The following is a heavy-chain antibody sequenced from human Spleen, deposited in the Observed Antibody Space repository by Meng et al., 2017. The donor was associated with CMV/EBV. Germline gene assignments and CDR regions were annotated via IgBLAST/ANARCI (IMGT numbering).Heavy chain of an antibody. CDR1: GGSISSYY. CDR3: ARASVDQYYFDY. CDR2: IYYSGST. V-gene: IGHV4-59*01. D-gene: IGHD6-19*01. Sequence: SETLSLTCTVSGGSISSYYWSWIRQPPGKGLEWIGYIYYSGSTNYNPSLKSRVTISLDTSKNQFSLKLNSVTAADTAVYYCARASVDQYYFDYWGQGTLVTVSS. J-gene: IGHJ4*02.